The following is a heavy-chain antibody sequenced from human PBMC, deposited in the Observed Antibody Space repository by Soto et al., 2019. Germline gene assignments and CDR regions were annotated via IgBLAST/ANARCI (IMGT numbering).Heavy chain of an antibody. Sequence: SETLSLTCTVSGGSISSSSYYWGWIRQPPGKGLEWIGSIYYSGSTYYNPSLKSRVTISVDTSKNQFSLKLSSVTAADTAVYYCARHIEQQLGPLFYYYYMDVWGKGTTVTVS. V-gene: IGHV4-39*01. D-gene: IGHD6-13*01. J-gene: IGHJ6*03. CDR3: ARHIEQQLGPLFYYYYMDV. CDR2: IYYSGST. CDR1: GGSISSSSYY.